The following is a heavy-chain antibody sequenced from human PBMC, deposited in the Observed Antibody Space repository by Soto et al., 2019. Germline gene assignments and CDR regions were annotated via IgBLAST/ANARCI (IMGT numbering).Heavy chain of an antibody. Sequence: QVQLVQSGAELKKPGSSVKVSCEASGGTLNSHTIIAWVRQAPGQGPEWMGRIIPTLDIVDYAEKFQDRVTITADRPTNSAFMELRSLVSEDTAVYYCARDERGYNYASDYGLDVWCQGTMVTVS. D-gene: IGHD3-16*01. J-gene: IGHJ6*02. CDR2: IIPTLDIV. CDR1: GGTLNSHT. V-gene: IGHV1-69*08. CDR3: ARDERGYNYASDYGLDV.